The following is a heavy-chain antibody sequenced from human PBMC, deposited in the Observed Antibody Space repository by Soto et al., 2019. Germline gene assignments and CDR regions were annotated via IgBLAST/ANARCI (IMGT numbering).Heavy chain of an antibody. V-gene: IGHV4-34*01. CDR3: ARVDGGSYYFHYYYDMDV. CDR1: GGSFSGYY. J-gene: IGHJ6*02. Sequence: KASETLSLTCAVYGGSFSGYYWSWIRQPPGKGLEWIGEINHSGSTNYNPSLKSRVTISVDTSKNQFSLKLSSVTAADTAVYYCARVDGGSYYFHYYYDMDVWGQGTTVTVSS. CDR2: INHSGST. D-gene: IGHD1-26*01.